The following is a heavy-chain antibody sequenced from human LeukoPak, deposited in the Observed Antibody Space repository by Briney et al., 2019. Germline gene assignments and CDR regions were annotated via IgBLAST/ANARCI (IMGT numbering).Heavy chain of an antibody. J-gene: IGHJ4*02. D-gene: IGHD3-3*01. CDR2: INHSGST. Sequence: SETLSLTCVVYGGSFSGYYWSWIRQPPGRGLEWIGEINHSGSTNYNPSLKSRVTISVDTSKNQFSLKLSSVTAADTAVYYCAREGGFYRPLDYSGQGILVTVSS. CDR1: GGSFSGYY. CDR3: AREGGFYRPLDY. V-gene: IGHV4-34*01.